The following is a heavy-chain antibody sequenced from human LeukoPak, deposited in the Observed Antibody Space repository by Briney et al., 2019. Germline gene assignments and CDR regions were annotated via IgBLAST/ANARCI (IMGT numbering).Heavy chain of an antibody. CDR3: ARSPHNSAWYEKWFDP. J-gene: IGHJ5*02. CDR2: ISASGGT. V-gene: IGHV4-4*08. D-gene: IGHD6-19*01. Sequence: AGTLSLTCTVSGGSISTYYWSWIRQSPGKGLEWIADISASGGTNYNPSLESRVTVSIGTSKNQFSLKLSSVTAADTAVFYCARSPHNSAWYEKWFDPWGQGTLVTVS. CDR1: GGSISTYY.